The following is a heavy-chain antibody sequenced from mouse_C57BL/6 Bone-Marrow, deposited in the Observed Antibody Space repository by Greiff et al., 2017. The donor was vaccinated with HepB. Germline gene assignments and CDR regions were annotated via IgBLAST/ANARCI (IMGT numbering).Heavy chain of an antibody. CDR3: ARSPHYYGSSSVDY. J-gene: IGHJ2*01. D-gene: IGHD1-1*01. CDR2: IDPSDSYT. V-gene: IGHV1-69*01. CDR1: GYTFTSYW. Sequence: QVQLQQPGAELVMPGASVKLSCKASGYTFTSYWMHWVKQRPGQGLEWIGEIDPSDSYTNYNQKFKGKSTLTVDKSSSTAYMQLSSLTSEDSAVYYCARSPHYYGSSSVDYWGQGTTLTVSA.